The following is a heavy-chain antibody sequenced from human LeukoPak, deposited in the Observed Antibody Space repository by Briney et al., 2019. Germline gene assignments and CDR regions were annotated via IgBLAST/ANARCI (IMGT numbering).Heavy chain of an antibody. J-gene: IGHJ4*02. D-gene: IGHD2-21*02. CDR1: GGTFSSYA. Sequence: SVKVSCKASGGTFSSYAISWVRQAPGQGLEWMGGTIPIFGTANYAQKFQGRVTITADESTSTAYMELSSLRSEDTAVYYCARTRRCGGDCYSVYYFDYWGQGTLVTVSS. CDR3: ARTRRCGGDCYSVYYFDY. CDR2: TIPIFGTA. V-gene: IGHV1-69*13.